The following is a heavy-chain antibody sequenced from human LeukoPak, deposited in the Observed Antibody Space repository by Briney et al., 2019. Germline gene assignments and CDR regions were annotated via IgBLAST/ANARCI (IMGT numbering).Heavy chain of an antibody. J-gene: IGHJ4*02. D-gene: IGHD6-13*01. Sequence: GGPLRLYCETSALTVSSNYMSWFRLAQGKGLESVPVIYSGGSTYPADSVKGRFTISRDNSNNTLYLQMNSLRAEDTAVYYCARHSRGRWYVFDYWGQGTLVTVYS. CDR3: ARHSRGRWYVFDY. CDR1: ALTVSSNY. CDR2: IYSGGST. V-gene: IGHV3-53*01.